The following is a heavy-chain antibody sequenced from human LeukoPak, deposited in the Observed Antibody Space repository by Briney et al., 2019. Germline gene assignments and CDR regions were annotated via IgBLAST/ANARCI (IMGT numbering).Heavy chain of an antibody. J-gene: IGHJ6*04. CDR1: GGSFSGYY. CDR2: INHSGST. Sequence: PSETLSLTCAVYGGSFSGYYWSWIRQPPGKGLEWIGEINHSGSTNYNPSLKSRVTISVDTSKNQFSLKLSSATAADTAVYYCGGLVRGVQSYSGMEVWAKGPRSPSPQ. V-gene: IGHV4-34*01. D-gene: IGHD3-10*01. CDR3: GGLVRGVQSYSGMEV.